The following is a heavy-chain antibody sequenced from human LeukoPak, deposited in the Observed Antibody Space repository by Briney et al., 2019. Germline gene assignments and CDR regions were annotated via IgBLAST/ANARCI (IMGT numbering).Heavy chain of an antibody. CDR2: ISAYNGNT. V-gene: IGHV1-18*01. CDR3: AEDGDYDFWIGGFDS. J-gene: IGHJ4*02. D-gene: IGHD3-3*01. CDR1: GYTFTSYG. Sequence: ASVKVSCKASGYTFTSYGISWVRQAPGQGLEWMGWISAYNGNTNYAQKLQGRVTMTTDTSTSTAYMELRSLRSDDTAVYYCAEDGDYDFWIGGFDSWGQGPLSPSPQ.